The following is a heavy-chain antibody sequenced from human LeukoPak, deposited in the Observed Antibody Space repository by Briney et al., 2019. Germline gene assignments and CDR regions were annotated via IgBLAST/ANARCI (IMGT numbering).Heavy chain of an antibody. CDR3: ARAGGNSWFDP. D-gene: IGHD3-16*01. J-gene: IGHJ5*01. V-gene: IGHV1-2*02. CDR1: GYPFIASY. CDR2: INPKNGGT. Sequence: ASVKVSCKASGYPFIASYMYWVRQAPGQGLEWMGSINPKNGGTKYAQKFQGRVTVTRDTSISTAYMELTSLRSDDTAIYYCARAGGNSWFDPWGQGTLVTVSS.